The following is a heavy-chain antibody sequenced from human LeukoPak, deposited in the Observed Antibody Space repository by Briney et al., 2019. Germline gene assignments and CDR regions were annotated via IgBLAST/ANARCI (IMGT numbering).Heavy chain of an antibody. CDR3: ARDLIGGIVGATDDAFDI. D-gene: IGHD1-26*01. V-gene: IGHV1-69*04. CDR2: IIPIFGIA. J-gene: IGHJ3*02. Sequence: GASVKVSCKASGGTFSSYAISWVRQAPGQGLEWMGRIIPIFGIANYAQKFQGRVTITADKSTSTAYMELSSLGSEDTAVYYCARDLIGGIVGATDDAFDIWGQGTMVTVSS. CDR1: GGTFSSYA.